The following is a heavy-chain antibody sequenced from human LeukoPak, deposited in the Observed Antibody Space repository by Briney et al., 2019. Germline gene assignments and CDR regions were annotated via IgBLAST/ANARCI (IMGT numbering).Heavy chain of an antibody. J-gene: IGHJ4*02. Sequence: GGSLRLSCAASGFTFSSYAMHWVRQAPGKGLEWVAVISYDGSNKYYADSVKGRFTISRDNSKNTLYLQMNSLRAEDTAVYYCARDGGFGFLEWLDYWGQGTLVTVSS. CDR3: ARDGGFGFLEWLDY. D-gene: IGHD3-3*01. V-gene: IGHV3-30*04. CDR1: GFTFSSYA. CDR2: ISYDGSNK.